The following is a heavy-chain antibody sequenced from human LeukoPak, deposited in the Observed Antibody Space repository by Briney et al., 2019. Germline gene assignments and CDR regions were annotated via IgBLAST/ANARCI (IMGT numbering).Heavy chain of an antibody. CDR2: ISYDGSNK. J-gene: IGHJ4*02. D-gene: IGHD3-9*01. V-gene: IGHV3-30*18. CDR1: GLTFSSYG. Sequence: GGSLRLSCAASGLTFSSYGMHWVRQAPGKGLEWVAVISYDGSNKYYADSVKGRFTISRDNSKNTLYLQMNSLRAEDTAVYYCAKDTNYDILDYWGQGTLVTVSS. CDR3: AKDTNYDILDY.